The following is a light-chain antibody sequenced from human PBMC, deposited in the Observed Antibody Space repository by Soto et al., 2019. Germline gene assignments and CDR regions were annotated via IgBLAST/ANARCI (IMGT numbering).Light chain of an antibody. CDR2: AAS. J-gene: IGKJ1*01. CDR1: QSVSSSY. Sequence: TQSPGTLSLSPGERATFSCRASQSVSSSYLAWYQQKPGKAPKLLIYAASSLQSGVPSRFSGSGSGTDFTLTISSLQPEDFATYYCQQSYSTPWTFGQGTKVEIK. CDR3: QQSYSTPWT. V-gene: IGKV1-39*01.